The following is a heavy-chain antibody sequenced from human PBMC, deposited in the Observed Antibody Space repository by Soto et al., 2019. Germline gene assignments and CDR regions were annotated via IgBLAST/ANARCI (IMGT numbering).Heavy chain of an antibody. D-gene: IGHD2-15*01. J-gene: IGHJ4*02. CDR1: GGSISGYY. CDR3: ARGYCSGGTCYSRVFDY. CDR2: IYYSGST. V-gene: IGHV4-59*08. Sequence: PSETLSLTCTVSGGSISGYYWNWIRQPPGKGLEWIGYIYYSGSTSYNPSLKSRVTILSDTSKSQFSLKLTSVTAADTAVYYCARGYCSGGTCYSRVFDYWGQGTLVTVSS.